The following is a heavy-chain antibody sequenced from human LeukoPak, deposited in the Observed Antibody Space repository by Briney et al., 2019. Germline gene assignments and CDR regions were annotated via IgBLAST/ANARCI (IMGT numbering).Heavy chain of an antibody. D-gene: IGHD5-12*01. CDR2: IKSKTEGGTT. Sequence: GGSLRLSCAASGFIFSNAWMNWVRQAPGKGLEWVGRIKSKTEGGTTDYAAPVKGRFTISRDDSQNTVDLQISSLTSEDTAMYFCTTTYIVASTRKFGDYWGQGTLVVVSS. CDR1: GFIFSNAW. CDR3: TTTYIVASTRKFGDY. V-gene: IGHV3-15*01. J-gene: IGHJ4*02.